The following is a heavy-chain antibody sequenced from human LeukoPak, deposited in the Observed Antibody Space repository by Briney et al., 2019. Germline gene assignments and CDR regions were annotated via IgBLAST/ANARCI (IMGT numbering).Heavy chain of an antibody. CDR1: GYTLTELS. V-gene: IGHV1-24*01. D-gene: IGHD2-2*01. CDR3: ATGGGRVPAAMRGPFDP. Sequence: ASVKVSCKVSGYTLTELSMHWVRQGPGKGLEWMGGFDPEDGETIYAQKFQGRVTMTEDTSTDTAYMELSSLRSEDTAVYYCATGGGRVPAAMRGPFDPWGQGTLVTVSS. J-gene: IGHJ5*02. CDR2: FDPEDGET.